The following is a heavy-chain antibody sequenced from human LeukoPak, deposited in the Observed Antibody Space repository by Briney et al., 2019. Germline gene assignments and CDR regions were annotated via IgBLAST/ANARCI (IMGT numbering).Heavy chain of an antibody. V-gene: IGHV3-23*01. CDR1: GFTFSSSA. J-gene: IGHJ4*02. Sequence: PGGSLRLSCAASGFTFSSSAMSWVRQAPGKGLEWVSAISNNGGYTYYADSVQGRFTISRDNSKSTLCLQMNSLRAEDTAVYYCAKEAVLSATACFDSWGQGTLVTVSS. CDR2: ISNNGGYT. CDR3: AKEAVLSATACFDS. D-gene: IGHD2-15*01.